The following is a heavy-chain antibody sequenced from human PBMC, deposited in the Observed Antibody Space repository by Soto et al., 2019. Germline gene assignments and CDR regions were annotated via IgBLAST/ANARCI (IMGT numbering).Heavy chain of an antibody. J-gene: IGHJ4*02. CDR3: ARTGHSGSYDF. Sequence: ASVKVSCKASGYTFANYGIHWVRQAPGQRLEWMGWINAGNGGTKYSENFQGRVTITRDTSASTVYLGLSSMSSEDTASYYCARTGHSGSYDFWGQGTLVTVSS. CDR2: INAGNGGT. V-gene: IGHV1-3*01. CDR1: GYTFANYG. D-gene: IGHD3-22*01.